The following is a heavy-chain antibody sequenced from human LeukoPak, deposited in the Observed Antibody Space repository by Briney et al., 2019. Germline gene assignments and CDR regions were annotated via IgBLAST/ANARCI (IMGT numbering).Heavy chain of an antibody. J-gene: IGHJ4*02. CDR2: IKLDGSDK. V-gene: IGHV3-7*01. CDR1: GFTFSSYW. CDR3: ARGATIPSDY. D-gene: IGHD5-12*01. Sequence: PGGSLRLSCAASGFTFSSYWMTWVRQAPGKGLEWVANIKLDGSDKYYVDSVKGRFTISRDNAKNSLYLQMNSLRAEDTAVYYCARGATIPSDYWGRGTLVTVSS.